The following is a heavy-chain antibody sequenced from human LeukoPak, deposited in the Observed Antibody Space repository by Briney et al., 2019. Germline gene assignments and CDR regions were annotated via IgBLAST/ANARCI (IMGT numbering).Heavy chain of an antibody. D-gene: IGHD5-12*01. V-gene: IGHV4-59*08. J-gene: IGHJ4*02. CDR3: ARRGSGYSGVFDY. Sequence: SETLSLTCTVSGGSISSYYWSWMRQPPGKGLEWIGYIYYSGSTNYNPSLKSRVTISVDTSKNQFSLKLSSVTAADTAVYYCARRGSGYSGVFDYWGQGTLVTVSS. CDR1: GGSISSYY. CDR2: IYYSGST.